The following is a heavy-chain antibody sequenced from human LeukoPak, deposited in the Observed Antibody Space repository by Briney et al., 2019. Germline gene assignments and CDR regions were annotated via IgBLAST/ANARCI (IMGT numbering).Heavy chain of an antibody. CDR1: GDSVSSNSAA. CDR2: TYYRSKWYN. D-gene: IGHD6-19*01. CDR3: ARATYSSGSIVRWFDP. J-gene: IGHJ5*02. Sequence: SQTLSLTCAISGDSVSSNSAAWNWIRQSPSRGLEWLGRTYYRSKWYNDYAVSVKSRITINPDTSKNQFSLQLNSVTPEDTAVYYCARATYSSGSIVRWFDPWGQGTLVTVSS. V-gene: IGHV6-1*01.